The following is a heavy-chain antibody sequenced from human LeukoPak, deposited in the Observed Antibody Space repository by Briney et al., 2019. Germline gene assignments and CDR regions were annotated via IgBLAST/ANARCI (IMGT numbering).Heavy chain of an antibody. CDR1: GFTFGDYA. CDR3: TTTTLLWFGELVKEDYYYYYMDV. CDR2: IRSKAYGGKT. D-gene: IGHD3-10*01. V-gene: IGHV3-49*04. Sequence: PGGSLRLSCTASGFTFGDYAMSWVRQAPGKGLEWVGFIRSKAYGGKTEYAASVKGRFTISRDDSKSIAYLQMNSLKTEDTAVYYCTTTTLLWFGELVKEDYYYYYMDVWGKGTTVTISS. J-gene: IGHJ6*03.